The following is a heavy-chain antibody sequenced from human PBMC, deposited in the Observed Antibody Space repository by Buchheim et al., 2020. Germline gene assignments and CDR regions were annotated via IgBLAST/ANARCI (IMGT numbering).Heavy chain of an antibody. CDR2: INTDGSRT. CDR1: GFTFSTYW. J-gene: IGHJ4*02. Sequence: EVQLVESGGGLVQPGGSLRLSCAASGFTFSTYWMHWVRQAPGKGLVWVSHINTDGSRTNYADSVKGRFTISRDNAKNTLYLQMNSLRAEDTAVYYCAKESNYDTLTGSWYYFDYWGQGTL. V-gene: IGHV3-74*01. CDR3: AKESNYDTLTGSWYYFDY. D-gene: IGHD3-9*01.